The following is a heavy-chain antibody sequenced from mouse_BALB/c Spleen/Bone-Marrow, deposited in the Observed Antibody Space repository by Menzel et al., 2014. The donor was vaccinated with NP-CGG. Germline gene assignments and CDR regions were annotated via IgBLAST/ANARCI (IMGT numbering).Heavy chain of an antibody. D-gene: IGHD2-4*01. Sequence: QVQLKESGPELVKPGASVRISCEASGYTFTSYYIHWVKRRPGQGLEWIGWIFPGNFYTKFNENFKGRATLTADKSSSTAYMHLSSLTSEDSAVYFCARDDYDYWGQGTTLTVSS. CDR3: ARDDYDY. CDR2: IFPGNFYT. V-gene: IGHV1S56*01. J-gene: IGHJ2*01. CDR1: GYTFTSYY.